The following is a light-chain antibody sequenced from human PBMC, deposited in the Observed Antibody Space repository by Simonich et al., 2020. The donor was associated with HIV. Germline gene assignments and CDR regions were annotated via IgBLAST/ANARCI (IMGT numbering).Light chain of an antibody. CDR1: QDIRNY. CDR2: DAS. V-gene: IGKV1-33*01. Sequence: DIQMTQSPSSLSASVGDRVTITCQASQDIRNYLNWYQQKPGKAPKLLIYDASNLETGVPSRFSGSGSGTDFTFTISSLQPDDFATYYCQQYNNYPKTFGQGTKVEIK. CDR3: QQYNNYPKT. J-gene: IGKJ1*01.